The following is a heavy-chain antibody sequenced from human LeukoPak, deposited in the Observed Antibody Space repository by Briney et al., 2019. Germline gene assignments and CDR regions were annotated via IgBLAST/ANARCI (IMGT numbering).Heavy chain of an antibody. CDR1: GFTFSNYA. D-gene: IGHD2-15*01. Sequence: GGSLRVSCAASGFTFSNYAMSWVRQAPGKGLEWVSSISGSGGTTHYADSVKGRFTISRDNSKNTLYLQMNSLRGDDTAVYYCAKCDNSCCRKWFDPWGQGTLVTVSS. J-gene: IGHJ5*02. CDR3: AKCDNSCCRKWFDP. V-gene: IGHV3-23*01. CDR2: ISGSGGTT.